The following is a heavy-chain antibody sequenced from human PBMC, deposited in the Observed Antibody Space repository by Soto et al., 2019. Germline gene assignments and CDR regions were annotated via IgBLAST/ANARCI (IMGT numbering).Heavy chain of an antibody. Sequence: QVQLVESGGGLVRPGGSLRLSCAASGFSFSDFYMSWIRQAPGKGLEWVSYISITSNYINYADSVKGRFTISRDNAKNSLYLQMDSLGAEDTAVYYCARVSDCTNGYCSGGFGYWGQGTLVTVSS. D-gene: IGHD2-8*01. CDR2: ISITSNYI. V-gene: IGHV3-11*06. J-gene: IGHJ4*02. CDR3: ARVSDCTNGYCSGGFGY. CDR1: GFSFSDFY.